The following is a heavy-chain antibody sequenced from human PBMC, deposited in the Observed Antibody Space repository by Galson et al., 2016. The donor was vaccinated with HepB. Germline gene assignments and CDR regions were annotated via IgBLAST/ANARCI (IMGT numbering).Heavy chain of an antibody. V-gene: IGHV3-30*19. D-gene: IGHD3-16*01. CDR3: AKAQWGIRHAMDV. CDR1: GFTFSDFG. Sequence: SLRLSCAASGFTFSDFGMHWVRQAPGKGLEWVAIISYGGTDIYYADSVKGRFTISRDNSSNTLYLQMNSLRAEDTAVYYCAKAQWGIRHAMDVWGQGTTVSVSS. CDR2: ISYGGTDI. J-gene: IGHJ6*02.